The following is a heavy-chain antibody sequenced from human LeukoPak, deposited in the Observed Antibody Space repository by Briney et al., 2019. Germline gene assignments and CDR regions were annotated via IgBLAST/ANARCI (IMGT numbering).Heavy chain of an antibody. J-gene: IGHJ3*02. D-gene: IGHD5-18*01. CDR3: ARYSYGYRGAFDI. V-gene: IGHV1-3*01. Sequence: ASVKVSCKASGYTFTSYAMHWVRQAPGQRLEWMGWINAGNGNTKYSQKFQGRVTITRDTSASTAYMELSSLRSEDTAVYNCARYSYGYRGAFDIWGQGTMVTVSS. CDR1: GYTFTSYA. CDR2: INAGNGNT.